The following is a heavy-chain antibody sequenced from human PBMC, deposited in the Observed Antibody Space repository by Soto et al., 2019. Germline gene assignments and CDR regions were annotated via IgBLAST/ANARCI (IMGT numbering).Heavy chain of an antibody. CDR2: LDHDGSER. J-gene: IGHJ4*02. D-gene: IGHD3-16*01. CDR3: VCGGNFFVY. CDR1: GFTFSPYW. Sequence: VQLVESGGGLVQPGGSLRLSCAASGFTFSPYWMTWVRRPPGKGLEWVANLDHDGSERYYVDSVRGRFTISRDNAKNSLSVQMNSLRAEDTAVYYCVCGGNFFVYWGQGTLVTVAP. V-gene: IGHV3-7*01.